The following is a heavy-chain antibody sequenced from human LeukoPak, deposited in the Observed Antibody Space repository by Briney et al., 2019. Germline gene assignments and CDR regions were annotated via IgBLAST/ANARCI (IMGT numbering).Heavy chain of an antibody. CDR1: GFTFDDYA. CDR2: ISWNSGSI. V-gene: IGHV3-9*01. Sequence: GRSLRLSCAASGFTFDDYAMHWVRQAPGKGLEWVSGISWNSGSIGYADSVKGRFTISRDNAKNSLYLQMNSLRAEDTALYYCAKDTSITMVRGGGMDVWGQGTTVTVSS. D-gene: IGHD3-10*01. CDR3: AKDTSITMVRGGGMDV. J-gene: IGHJ6*02.